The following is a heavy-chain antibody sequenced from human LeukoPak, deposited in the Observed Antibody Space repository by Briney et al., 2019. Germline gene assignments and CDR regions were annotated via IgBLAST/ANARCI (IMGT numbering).Heavy chain of an antibody. CDR3: ARHRYGSGSYYPTPFDY. CDR2: IYASGSV. V-gene: IGHV4-4*07. J-gene: IGHJ4*02. Sequence: PSETLSLTCSVSGGSINNYYWTWIRQPAGKGLEWIGRIYASGSVKYNPSLMSRLTMSVDMSKNQFSLKLSSVTAADTAVYYCARHRYGSGSYYPTPFDYWGQGTLVTVSS. CDR1: GGSINNYY. D-gene: IGHD3-10*01.